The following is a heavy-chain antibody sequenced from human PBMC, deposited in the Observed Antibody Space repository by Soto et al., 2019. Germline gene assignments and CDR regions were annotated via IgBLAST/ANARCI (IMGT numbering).Heavy chain of an antibody. Sequence: PGGSLRLSCVASGFTVSSFSTNWVRQAPGKGLEWFSFISNNSATIYYAESVKGRFTISRDNVKNSLYLQMNSLTDDDTAVYYCARDPYCSGGSCYSLLYGMDVWGQGTTVTVSS. V-gene: IGHV3-48*02. CDR3: ARDPYCSGGSCYSLLYGMDV. D-gene: IGHD2-15*01. CDR2: ISNNSATI. J-gene: IGHJ6*02. CDR1: GFTVSSFS.